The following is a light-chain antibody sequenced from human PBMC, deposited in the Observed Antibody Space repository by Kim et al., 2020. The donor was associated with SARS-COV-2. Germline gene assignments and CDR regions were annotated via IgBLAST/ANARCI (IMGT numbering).Light chain of an antibody. Sequence: VSVSPGQTASITCSGHKLGDKYTCWYLQKPGQSPVLVIYQDDRRPSGIPERFSGSNSGNTATLTISGTQPMDEADYYCQTWDTTVVFGGGTQLTVL. J-gene: IGLJ2*01. V-gene: IGLV3-1*01. CDR2: QDD. CDR3: QTWDTTVV. CDR1: KLGDKY.